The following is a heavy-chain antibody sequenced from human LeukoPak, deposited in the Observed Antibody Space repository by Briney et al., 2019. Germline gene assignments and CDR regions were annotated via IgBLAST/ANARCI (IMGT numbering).Heavy chain of an antibody. D-gene: IGHD3-16*01. CDR3: ARGVDDAADGADCFDP. V-gene: IGHV4-31*03. J-gene: IGHJ5*02. CDR1: GGSISSGGYY. Sequence: SETLSLTCTVSGGSISSGGYYWSWIRQHPGKGLEWIGYIYYSGSTYYNPSLKSRVTISVDTSKNQFSLKLSSVTAADTAVYYCARGVDDAADGADCFDPWGQGTLVTVSS. CDR2: IYYSGST.